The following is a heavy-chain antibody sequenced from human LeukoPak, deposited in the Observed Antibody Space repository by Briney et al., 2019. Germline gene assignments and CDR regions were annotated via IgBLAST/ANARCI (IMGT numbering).Heavy chain of an antibody. J-gene: IGHJ4*02. Sequence: LDCVSIIYIGGSIYYAYSVKGRFNIYRDNSKKKMYLQMNSLTVEDTAVYYCANLPRGDYWGQGTLVTVSS. CDR2: IYIGGSI. D-gene: IGHD3-10*01. V-gene: IGHV3-53*01. CDR3: ANLPRGDY.